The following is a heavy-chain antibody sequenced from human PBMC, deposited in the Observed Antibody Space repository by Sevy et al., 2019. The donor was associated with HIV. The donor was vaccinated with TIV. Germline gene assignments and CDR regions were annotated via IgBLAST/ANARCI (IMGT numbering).Heavy chain of an antibody. CDR1: GGSISSYY. CDR3: ARDAGSGSYYTHYYGMDV. Sequence: SETLSLTCTVSGGSISSYYWSWIRQPPGKGLEWIGYIYYSGSTNYNPSLKSRVTISVDTSKNRFSLKLSSVTAADTAVYYCARDAGSGSYYTHYYGMDVWGQGTTVTVSS. V-gene: IGHV4-59*13. D-gene: IGHD3-10*01. CDR2: IYYSGST. J-gene: IGHJ6*02.